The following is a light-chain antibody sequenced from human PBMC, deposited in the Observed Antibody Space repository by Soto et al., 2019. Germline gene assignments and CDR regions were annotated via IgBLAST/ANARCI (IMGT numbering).Light chain of an antibody. CDR3: SSYTSSRPLV. CDR2: EVT. CDR1: SSDVGGYNY. J-gene: IGLJ1*01. V-gene: IGLV2-14*01. Sequence: SALTQPASVSGSPGQSITISCTGTSSDVGGYNYVSWYQQHPGKVPKLIIYEVTNRPSGVSNRFSGSKSGNSASLTIPGLQAEDEADYYCSSYTSSRPLVLGTGNKVTVL.